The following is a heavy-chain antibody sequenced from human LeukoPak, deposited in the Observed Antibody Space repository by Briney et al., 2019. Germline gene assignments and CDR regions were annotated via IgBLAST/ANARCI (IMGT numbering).Heavy chain of an antibody. D-gene: IGHD3-22*01. V-gene: IGHV4-59*08. CDR3: ASSPTGSGYPEGAK. J-gene: IGHJ4*02. CDR2: VYYTGRT. Sequence: PSETLSLTCTVSGGSLTGYYWSWIRQPPGKGLEWIAYVYYTGRTLYNPSLESRVTISVDTSKTQISLKLTSVTAADTAVYYCASSPTGSGYPEGAKWGQGTLVTVSS. CDR1: GGSLTGYY.